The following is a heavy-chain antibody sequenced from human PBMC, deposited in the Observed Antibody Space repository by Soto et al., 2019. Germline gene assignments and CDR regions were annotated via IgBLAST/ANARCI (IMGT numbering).Heavy chain of an antibody. J-gene: IGHJ6*02. CDR3: ARGGDFWSGSPPYYYYGMDV. D-gene: IGHD3-3*01. CDR1: GFTFSSYA. V-gene: IGHV3-30-3*01. CDR2: ISYDGSNK. Sequence: GGSLRLSSAASGFTFSSYAMHWVRQAPGKGLEWVAVISYDGSNKYYADSVKGRFTISRDNSKNTLYLQMNSLRAEDTAVYYCARGGDFWSGSPPYYYYGMDVWGQGTTVTVSS.